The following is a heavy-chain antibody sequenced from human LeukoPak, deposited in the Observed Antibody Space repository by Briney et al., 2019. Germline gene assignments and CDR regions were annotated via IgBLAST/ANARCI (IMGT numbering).Heavy chain of an antibody. CDR2: ISYDGSNK. D-gene: IGHD6-13*01. Sequence: TGGSLRLSCAASGFTFSSYAMHWVRQAPGKGLEWVAVISYDGSNKYYADSVKGRFTISRDNSKNTLYLQMNSLRAEDTAVYYCARDRRAAAGIFDYWGQGTLVTVSS. J-gene: IGHJ4*02. V-gene: IGHV3-30-3*01. CDR1: GFTFSSYA. CDR3: ARDRRAAAGIFDY.